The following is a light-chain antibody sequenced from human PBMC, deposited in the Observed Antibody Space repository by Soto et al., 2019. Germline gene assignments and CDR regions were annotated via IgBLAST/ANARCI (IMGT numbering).Light chain of an antibody. CDR1: SGSIAINY. CDR3: QSYDSTSVV. J-gene: IGLJ2*01. V-gene: IGLV6-57*04. Sequence: NFMLPQPHSVSESPEKTVTISRTRSSGSIAINYVQWYQQRPGSAPTTVIYEDNQRPSGVPDRFSGSFDSSSNSASLTISGLKTEDEADYFCQSYDSTSVVFGGGTKLTVL. CDR2: EDN.